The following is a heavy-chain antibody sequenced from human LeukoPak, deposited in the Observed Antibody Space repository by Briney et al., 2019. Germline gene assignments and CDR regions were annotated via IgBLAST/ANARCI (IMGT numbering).Heavy chain of an antibody. J-gene: IGHJ5*02. Sequence: GGSLRLSCAASGFTFSNYNMNWVRQAPGKGLEWVSSITSSSTYIYYADSVKGRFTISRDNSKNTLYLQMNSLRAEDTAVYYCARRPHKYSGYDSGKRNWFDPWGQGTLVTVSS. V-gene: IGHV3-21*01. CDR3: ARRPHKYSGYDSGKRNWFDP. CDR2: ITSSSTYI. D-gene: IGHD5-12*01. CDR1: GFTFSNYN.